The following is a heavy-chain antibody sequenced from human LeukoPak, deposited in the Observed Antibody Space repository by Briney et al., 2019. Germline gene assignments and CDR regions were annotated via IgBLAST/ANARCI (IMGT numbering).Heavy chain of an antibody. D-gene: IGHD3/OR15-3a*01. CDR3: ARDLGSHDFWTGYFLLDS. Sequence: ASVKASCKTSGYSSTGYYMHWVRQAPGQGLEWMGWINPKSGGTNYKQNFQGRVTMTRDTSINTAYMEVNRLTFEDTAVYYCARDLGSHDFWTGYFLLDSWGQGTLLTVSA. V-gene: IGHV1-2*02. CDR1: GYSSTGYY. J-gene: IGHJ4*02. CDR2: INPKSGGT.